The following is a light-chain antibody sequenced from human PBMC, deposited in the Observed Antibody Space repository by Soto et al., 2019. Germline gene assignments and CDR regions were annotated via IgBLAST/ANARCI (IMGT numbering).Light chain of an antibody. CDR3: RQYHDWPPIT. CDR2: GAS. CDR1: QTVSDD. Sequence: EIVMTQSPATLFVSPGARATLSCRASQTVSDDLAWYQQKPGQAPRLLIYGASTRATDIPARVSGGGSRTEFTITRSGLQSEDYAMYYCRQYHDWPPITFGPGTKVNI. J-gene: IGKJ3*01. V-gene: IGKV3-15*01.